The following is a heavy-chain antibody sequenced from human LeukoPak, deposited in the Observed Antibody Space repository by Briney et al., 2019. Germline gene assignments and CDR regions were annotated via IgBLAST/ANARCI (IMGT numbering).Heavy chain of an antibody. CDR1: GFTLSNAW. V-gene: IGHV3-15*01. D-gene: IGHD3-16*01. Sequence: PGGSLRLSCAASGFTLSNAWMSWVRQAPGKGLEWVGRIKSKTDGGTTDYAAPVKGRFTISRDDSKNTLYLQMNSLRAEDTAVYYCAKGRSAAFGGGTSVYWGQGTLVTVSS. CDR3: AKGRSAAFGGGTSVY. J-gene: IGHJ4*02. CDR2: IKSKTDGGTT.